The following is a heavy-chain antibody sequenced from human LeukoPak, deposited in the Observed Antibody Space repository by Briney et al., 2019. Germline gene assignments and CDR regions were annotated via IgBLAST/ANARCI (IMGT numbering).Heavy chain of an antibody. J-gene: IGHJ4*02. V-gene: IGHV3-53*01. D-gene: IGHD3-22*01. Sequence: PGGSLRLSCVASGFTFSSYAISWVRQAPGKGLEWVSVIYSGGSTYYADSVKGRFTISRDNSKNTLYLQMNSLRAEDTAVYYCARAPTYYYDSSGYYYFDYWGQGTLVTVSS. CDR3: ARAPTYYYDSSGYYYFDY. CDR1: GFTFSSYA. CDR2: IYSGGST.